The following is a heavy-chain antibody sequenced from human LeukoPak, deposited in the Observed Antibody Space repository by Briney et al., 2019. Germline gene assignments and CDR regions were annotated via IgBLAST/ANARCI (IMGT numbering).Heavy chain of an antibody. CDR1: GFTFSNYS. D-gene: IGHD2-15*01. CDR3: ATKRAFCSGGSCYDY. J-gene: IGHJ4*02. Sequence: GGSLRLSRAASGFTFSNYSMSWVRQAPGKGLELVSGISTRGGSTYYADSVKGRFTISRDNSKNTLYLEMSSLRAEDTAVYYCATKRAFCSGGSCYDYWGQGTLVTVS. CDR2: ISTRGGST. V-gene: IGHV3-23*01.